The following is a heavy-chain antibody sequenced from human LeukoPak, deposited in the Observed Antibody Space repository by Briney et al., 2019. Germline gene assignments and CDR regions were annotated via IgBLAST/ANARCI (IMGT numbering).Heavy chain of an antibody. CDR3: AGVVPTTKWAVDY. D-gene: IGHD2-2*01. Sequence: KPSETLSLTCTVSGGSINSYYWNWIRQPPGKGLEWIAYIYTGEGTKSNSNPSLKSRVTISVDTSKNQFSLKLSSVTAADTAVYYCAGVVPTTKWAVDYWGQGTLVTVSS. J-gene: IGHJ4*02. V-gene: IGHV4-4*09. CDR2: IYTGEGTKS. CDR1: GGSINSYY.